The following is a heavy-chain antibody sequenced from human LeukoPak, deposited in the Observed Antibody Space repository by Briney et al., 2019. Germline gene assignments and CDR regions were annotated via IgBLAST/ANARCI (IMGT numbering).Heavy chain of an antibody. V-gene: IGHV5-51*01. CDR2: IYPRDSDI. D-gene: IGHD2-2*01. CDR3: ARHGPEIVVVPASIPLDY. CDR1: GYNFSKYW. J-gene: IGHJ4*02. Sequence: GESLKISCKGSGYNFSKYWIGWVRQMPGKGLEWMGIIYPRDSDIRYNPSFQGQVTISADTSINTAYLQWSSLKPSDTAMYFCARHGPEIVVVPASIPLDYWGQGTLVTVSS.